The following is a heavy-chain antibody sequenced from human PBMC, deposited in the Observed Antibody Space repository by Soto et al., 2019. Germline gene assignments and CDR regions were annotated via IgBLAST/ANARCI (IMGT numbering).Heavy chain of an antibody. D-gene: IGHD2-21*02. J-gene: IGHJ4*02. CDR2: ISYDGSNK. CDR3: AKDKVPVVVTAPFDY. CDR1: GFTFSSYG. V-gene: IGHV3-30*18. Sequence: QVQLVESGGGVVQPGRSLRLSCAASGFTFSSYGMHWVRQAPGKGLEWVAVISYDGSNKYYADSVKGRFTVSRDKSKNTLYLRVNGLRAEDTAVYYCAKDKVPVVVTAPFDYWGQGTLVTVSS.